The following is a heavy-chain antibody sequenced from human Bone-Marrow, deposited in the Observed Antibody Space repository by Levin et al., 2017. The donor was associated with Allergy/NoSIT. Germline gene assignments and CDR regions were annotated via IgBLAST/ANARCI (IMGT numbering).Heavy chain of an antibody. CDR1: GFTFSSYG. Sequence: PGGSLRLSCAASGFTFSSYGMHWVRQAPGKGLEWVAVISYDGSNKYYADSVKGRFTISRDNSKNTLYLQMNSLRAEDTAVYYCAKEGEVGYCSGGSCARWMDVWGQGTTVTVSS. CDR3: AKEGEVGYCSGGSCARWMDV. V-gene: IGHV3-30*18. D-gene: IGHD2-15*01. J-gene: IGHJ6*02. CDR2: ISYDGSNK.